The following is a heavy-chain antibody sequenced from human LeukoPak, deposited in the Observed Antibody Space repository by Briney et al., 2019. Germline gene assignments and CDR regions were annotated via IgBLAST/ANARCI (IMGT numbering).Heavy chain of an antibody. CDR3: ARGLSSGYYVDAFDI. V-gene: IGHV1-2*02. D-gene: IGHD3-22*01. Sequence: ASVKVSCKASGYTFTGYYMHWVRQAPGQGLEWMGWINPNSGGTNYAQKFQGRVTMTRDTSISTAYMELSRLRSDDTAVYYCARGLSSGYYVDAFDIWGQGTMVTVSS. CDR1: GYTFTGYY. J-gene: IGHJ3*02. CDR2: INPNSGGT.